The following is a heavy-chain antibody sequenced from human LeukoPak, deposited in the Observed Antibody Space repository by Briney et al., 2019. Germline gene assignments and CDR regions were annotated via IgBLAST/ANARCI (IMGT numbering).Heavy chain of an antibody. J-gene: IGHJ6*02. D-gene: IGHD2-15*01. CDR1: GYTFTSYY. CDR2: INPSGGST. CDR3: ASGSIGYCSGGSCYYYGMDV. Sequence: ASVKVSCTASGYTFTSYYMHWVRQAPGQGLEWMGIINPSGGSTSYAQKFQGRVTMTRDTSTSTVYMELSSLRSEDTAVYYCASGSIGYCSGGSCYYYGMDVWGQGTTVTVSS. V-gene: IGHV1-46*01.